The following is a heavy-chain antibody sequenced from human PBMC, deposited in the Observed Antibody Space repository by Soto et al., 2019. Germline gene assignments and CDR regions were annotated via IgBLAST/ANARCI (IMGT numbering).Heavy chain of an antibody. CDR2: INTDGSST. D-gene: IGHD6-13*01. J-gene: IGHJ4*02. V-gene: IGHV3-74*01. CDR1: GFTFSRYW. Sequence: PGGSLRLSCAASGFTFSRYWMHWVRQAPGKGLVWVSRINTDGSSTTYADSVKGRFTISRDNAKNTLYLQMNSLRAEDTAVYYCARDPGAYSSTWSFYFDSWGQGTLVTVSS. CDR3: ARDPGAYSSTWSFYFDS.